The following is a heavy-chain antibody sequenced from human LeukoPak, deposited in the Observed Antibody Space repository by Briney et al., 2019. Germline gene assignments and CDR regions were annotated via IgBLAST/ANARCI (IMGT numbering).Heavy chain of an antibody. V-gene: IGHV1-46*01. Sequence: ASVKVSCKASGYTFTSYYMHWVRQAPGQGLEWMGIINPSGGSTSYAQKFQGRVTMTRDTSTSTVYMGLSSLRSDDTAVYYCARDPFMITFGGVIDLGAFDIWGQGTMVTVSS. CDR2: INPSGGST. D-gene: IGHD3-16*02. J-gene: IGHJ3*02. CDR3: ARDPFMITFGGVIDLGAFDI. CDR1: GYTFTSYY.